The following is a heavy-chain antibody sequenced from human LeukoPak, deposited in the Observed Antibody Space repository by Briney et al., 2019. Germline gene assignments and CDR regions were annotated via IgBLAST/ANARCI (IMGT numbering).Heavy chain of an antibody. Sequence: GGSLRLSCKASGLTFSNNAMSWVRQAPGKGLEWVAVILSDGSDKYYADSVKGRFTISRDNSKNMLYLQMNSLRVEDTAVYYCARDTASRYCSGGRCYSRFDPWGQGTLVTVSS. CDR1: GLTFSNNA. J-gene: IGHJ5*02. V-gene: IGHV3-30*03. CDR3: ARDTASRYCSGGRCYSRFDP. D-gene: IGHD2-15*01. CDR2: ILSDGSDK.